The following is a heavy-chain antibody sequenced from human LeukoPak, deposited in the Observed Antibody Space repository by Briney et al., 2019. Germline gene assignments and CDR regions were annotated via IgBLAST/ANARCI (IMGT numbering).Heavy chain of an antibody. D-gene: IGHD1-26*01. CDR3: ARDEVGGSYAY. CDR1: GFTFTSYA. V-gene: IGHV3-66*01. J-gene: IGHJ4*02. Sequence: GGSLRLSCAASGFTFTSYAMTWVRQAPGKGLEWVSLIYSGGSTYYADSVKGRFTISRDNAKNSLYLQMSSLRAEDTAIYYCARDEVGGSYAYWGQGTLVTVSS. CDR2: IYSGGST.